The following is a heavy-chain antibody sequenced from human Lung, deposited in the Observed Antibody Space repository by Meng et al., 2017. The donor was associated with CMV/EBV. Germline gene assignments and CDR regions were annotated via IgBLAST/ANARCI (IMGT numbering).Heavy chain of an antibody. CDR1: GGSISRSNW. D-gene: IGHD2-21*02. CDR2: IYHSGST. V-gene: IGHV4-4*02. Sequence: QVKLQESDPGLLKSSGTLSLTCAGSGGSISRSNWWSWVLQPPGKGLEWIGEIYHSGSTNYNPSLKSRVTISVDKSKNQFSLKLSSVTAADTAVYYCARVVTALWGYYFDYWGQGTLVTVSS. CDR3: ARVVTALWGYYFDY. J-gene: IGHJ4*02.